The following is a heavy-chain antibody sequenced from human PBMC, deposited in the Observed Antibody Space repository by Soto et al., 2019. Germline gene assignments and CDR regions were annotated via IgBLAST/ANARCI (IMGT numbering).Heavy chain of an antibody. CDR2: IYTSGST. V-gene: IGHV4-4*07. CDR1: GGCSGSDY. CDR3: ARWSGWFAL. D-gene: IGHD3-3*01. Sequence: SETLSLRCTVPGGCSGSDYWCCVRQPAGKGLEWIGRIYTSGSTNYNPSLKSRVTMSVDTSKNQFSLKLSSVTAADTAVYYCARWSGWFALWGQGTLVPVSS. J-gene: IGHJ5*02.